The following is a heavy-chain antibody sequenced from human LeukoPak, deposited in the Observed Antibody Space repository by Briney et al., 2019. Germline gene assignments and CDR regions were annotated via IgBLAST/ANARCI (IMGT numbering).Heavy chain of an antibody. D-gene: IGHD3-10*01. CDR1: GASISSGYW. CDR2: IYHTGTT. Sequence: SGTLSLTCAVSGASISSGYWWSWVRQPPGKGLEWIGEIYHTGTTNYNPSLKSRVTISVDKSKSQFSLTLNSVTAADTAVYYCARDDTGVIRGIRFHYWGQGTLVTVSS. CDR3: ARDDTGVIRGIRFHY. V-gene: IGHV4-4*02. J-gene: IGHJ4*02.